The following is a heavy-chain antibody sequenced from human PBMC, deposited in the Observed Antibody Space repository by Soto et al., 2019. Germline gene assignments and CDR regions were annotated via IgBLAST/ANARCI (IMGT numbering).Heavy chain of an antibody. CDR2: IWYDGSEK. Sequence: QVQLVESGGGVVQPGRSLRLSCEASGFTSRSHGMHWVRQAPGKGLEWLAVIWYDGSEKYYADSVKGRFTISRDNSKNTLYLQMNSLTVEDTAVYYCARWSDNKVVDPLGQGTVVTVS. CDR3: ARWSDNKVVDP. V-gene: IGHV3-33*01. CDR1: GFTSRSHG. D-gene: IGHD1-1*01. J-gene: IGHJ5*02.